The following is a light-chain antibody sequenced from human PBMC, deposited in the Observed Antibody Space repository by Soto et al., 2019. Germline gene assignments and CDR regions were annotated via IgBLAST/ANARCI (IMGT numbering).Light chain of an antibody. CDR2: EVS. V-gene: IGLV2-8*01. J-gene: IGLJ2*01. Sequence: LPQPPSASGSPGQSVTISCTGPSSDVGGYNYVSWYQQHPGKAPKLMIYEVSKRHSGVHDRFSCSKSGNTASLTVSVLQAEDEADYYCSSYAGSNTVVFGGGTKLTVL. CDR1: SSDVGGYNY. CDR3: SSYAGSNTVV.